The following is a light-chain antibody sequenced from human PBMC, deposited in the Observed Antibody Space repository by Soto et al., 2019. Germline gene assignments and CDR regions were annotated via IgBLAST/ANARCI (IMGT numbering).Light chain of an antibody. CDR3: MQGSQWPYT. CDR2: KVS. J-gene: IGKJ2*01. CDR1: ESLVYSDGNTY. V-gene: IGKV2-30*01. Sequence: DVVMTQSPLSLPVSLGQPASISCRSSESLVYSDGNTYLSWFLQRPGQSPRRLIYKVSNRDSGVPDRFSGRGSGTAFTLKIIRVEAEDVGIYYCMQGSQWPYTLGQGTRLEIK.